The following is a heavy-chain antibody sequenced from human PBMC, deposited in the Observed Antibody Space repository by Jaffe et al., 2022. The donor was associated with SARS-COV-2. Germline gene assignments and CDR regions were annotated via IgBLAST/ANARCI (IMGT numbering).Heavy chain of an antibody. V-gene: IGHV1-8*01. J-gene: IGHJ4*02. CDR3: TRNVPETGDFDF. CDR1: GYTFINYD. D-gene: IGHD1-1*01. CDR2: MNPNTGNT. Sequence: QVQLVQSGAEVKKPGASVKVSCKASGYTFINYDINWVRLAPGQGLEWLGWMNPNTGNTGYAQSFQDRVTLARDTSVSTAYMILTSLTSDDTAVYYCTRNVPETGDFDFWGQGTLVTVSS.